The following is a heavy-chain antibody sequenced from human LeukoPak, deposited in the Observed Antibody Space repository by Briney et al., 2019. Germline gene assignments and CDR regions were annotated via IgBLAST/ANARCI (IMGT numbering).Heavy chain of an antibody. Sequence: GGSLRLSCAASGFTFSSYEMNWVRQAPGKGLEWVSYISSSGSTIYYADSVKGRFTISRDNAKNSLYLQMNSLRAEDTAVYYCANLVRGNKLEVYDVWGKGTTVTVSS. V-gene: IGHV3-48*03. CDR2: ISSSGSTI. CDR1: GFTFSSYE. D-gene: IGHD3-10*01. CDR3: ANLVRGNKLEVYDV. J-gene: IGHJ6*04.